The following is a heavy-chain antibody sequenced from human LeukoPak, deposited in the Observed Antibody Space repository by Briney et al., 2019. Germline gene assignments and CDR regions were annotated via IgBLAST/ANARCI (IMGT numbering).Heavy chain of an antibody. D-gene: IGHD1-26*01. J-gene: IGHJ4*02. CDR3: ARESGAFSPFGF. V-gene: IGHV4-4*02. CDR2: VHLNGAT. Sequence: SETLSLTCAVSGGSIITTNWWSWVRQPPGKGLEWIGEVHLNGATNYNPSLESRVSMSIDKSENQLSLKLRSVSAADTAIYYCARESGAFSPFGFWGQGTLVTVSS. CDR1: GGSIITTNW.